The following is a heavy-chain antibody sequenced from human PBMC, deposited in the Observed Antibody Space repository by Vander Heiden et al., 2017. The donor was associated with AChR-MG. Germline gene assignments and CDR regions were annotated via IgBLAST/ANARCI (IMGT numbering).Heavy chain of an antibody. Sequence: QVQLQESGPGLVKSSETLSLTCFVSGASSENDDWGWVRQPAGKGLEWIGRLSASGNTNYNPSLESRASLSGDTSKNQLSLKLSPVTPADTAVYYCARVGVNYRCCEPWDPGILGTISS. CDR1: GASSENDD. J-gene: IGHJ5*02. CDR2: LSASGNT. D-gene: IGHD3-10*01. V-gene: IGHV4-4*07. CDR3: ARVGVNYRCCEP.